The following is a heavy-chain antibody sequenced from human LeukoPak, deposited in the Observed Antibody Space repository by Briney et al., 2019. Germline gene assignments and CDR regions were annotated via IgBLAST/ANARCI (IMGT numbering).Heavy chain of an antibody. CDR3: AGYYYDFWSGYSWFDP. J-gene: IGHJ5*02. V-gene: IGHV4-4*07. D-gene: IGHD3-3*01. Sequence: SETLSLTCTVSGGSISSYYWSWIRQPAGKGLEWTGRIYTSGSTNYNPSLKSRVTMSVDTSKNQFSLKLSSVTAADTAVYYCAGYYYDFWSGYSWFDPWGQGTLVTVSS. CDR2: IYTSGST. CDR1: GGSISSYY.